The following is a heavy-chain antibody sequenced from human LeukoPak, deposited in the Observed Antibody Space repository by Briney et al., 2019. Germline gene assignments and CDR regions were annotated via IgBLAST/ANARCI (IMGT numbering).Heavy chain of an antibody. CDR3: AKVHYDFWSGYYTELDY. D-gene: IGHD3-3*01. CDR1: GFTFSSYA. J-gene: IGHJ4*02. V-gene: IGHV3-23*01. Sequence: GGSLRLSCAASGFTFSSYAMSWVRQAPGKGLEWVSAISGSGGSTYYADSVKGRFTISRDNSKNTLYLQMNSLRAEDTAIYYCAKVHYDFWSGYYTELDYWGQGTLVTLSS. CDR2: ISGSGGST.